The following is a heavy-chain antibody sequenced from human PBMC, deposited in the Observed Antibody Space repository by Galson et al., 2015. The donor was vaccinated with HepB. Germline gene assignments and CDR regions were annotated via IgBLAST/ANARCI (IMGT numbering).Heavy chain of an antibody. Sequence: SVKVSCKASGFTFTSSAMLWVRQARGQRLVWVGWIVVGSGNTNYAQKFQERVTITRDMSTSTAYMELSSLRSEDTAVYYCAAAPHCGGDCNYGYWGQGTLVTVSS. CDR2: IVVGSGNT. CDR3: AAAPHCGGDCNYGY. V-gene: IGHV1-58*02. D-gene: IGHD2-21*01. CDR1: GFTFTSSA. J-gene: IGHJ4*02.